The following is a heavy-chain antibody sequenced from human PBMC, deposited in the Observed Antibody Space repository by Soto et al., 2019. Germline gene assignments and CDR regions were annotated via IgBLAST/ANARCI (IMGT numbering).Heavy chain of an antibody. CDR3: ARHVGTIAAGGPYFDY. D-gene: IGHD6-13*01. CDR2: IYYSGST. Sequence: PSETLSLTCTVSGGSISSYYWSWIRQPPGKGLEWIGYIYYSGSTNYNPSLKSRVTISVDTSKNQFSLKLSSVTAADTAVYYCARHVGTIAAGGPYFDYWGQGTLVTVSS. CDR1: GGSISSYY. V-gene: IGHV4-59*08. J-gene: IGHJ4*02.